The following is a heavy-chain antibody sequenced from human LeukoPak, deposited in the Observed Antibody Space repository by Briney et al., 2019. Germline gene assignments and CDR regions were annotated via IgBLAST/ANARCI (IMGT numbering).Heavy chain of an antibody. Sequence: PSETLFLTCTVSGGSISSSSYCWGWIRQPPGKGLEWIGSIYYSGSTYYNPSLKSRVTISVDTSKNQFSLKLSSVTAADTAVYYCAGQDKHLDDYWGQGTLVTVSS. V-gene: IGHV4-39*01. CDR3: AGQDKHLDDY. CDR1: GGSISSSSYC. CDR2: IYYSGST. J-gene: IGHJ4*02.